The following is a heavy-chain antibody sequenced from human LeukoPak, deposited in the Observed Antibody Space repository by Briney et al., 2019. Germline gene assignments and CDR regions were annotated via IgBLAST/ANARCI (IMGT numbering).Heavy chain of an antibody. CDR1: GGTFSSYA. D-gene: IGHD6-6*01. V-gene: IGHV1-69*04. CDR2: IIPILGIA. CDR3: AGKRGIAAQAAWLDP. J-gene: IGHJ5*02. Sequence: ASVKVSCKASGGTFSSYAISWVRQAPGQGLEWMGRIIPILGIANYAQKFQGRVTITADESTSTAYMELSSLRSEDTAVYYCAGKRGIAAQAAWLDPWGQGTRVTVSS.